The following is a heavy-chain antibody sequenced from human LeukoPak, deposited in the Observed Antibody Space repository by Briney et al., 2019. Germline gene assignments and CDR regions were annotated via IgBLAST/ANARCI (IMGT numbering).Heavy chain of an antibody. CDR2: IHPNSGGT. Sequence: ASVKVSCKASGYTFTGYFIHWVRQAPGQGLEWMGWIHPNSGGTNYGQKFQDRVTMTRDTSISTAYMELSSLRFDDTAVYYCARDAIAVAGLGGYWGQGTLVTVSS. CDR1: GYTFTGYF. J-gene: IGHJ4*02. D-gene: IGHD6-19*01. V-gene: IGHV1-2*02. CDR3: ARDAIAVAGLGGY.